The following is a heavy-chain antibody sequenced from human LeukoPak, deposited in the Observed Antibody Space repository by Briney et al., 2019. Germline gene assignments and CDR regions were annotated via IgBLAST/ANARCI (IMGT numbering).Heavy chain of an antibody. CDR3: SRRFDC. CDR1: GFTFSDYS. CDR2: IDGSGDTI. J-gene: IGHJ4*02. Sequence: GESLRLSCAASGFTFSDYSMNWVRQAPGKGLEWVSYIDGSGDTIYYADSVKGRFTISRDNAKNSLDLQVNSLRDEDTAVYYCSRRFDCWGQGTLVTVSS. V-gene: IGHV3-48*02.